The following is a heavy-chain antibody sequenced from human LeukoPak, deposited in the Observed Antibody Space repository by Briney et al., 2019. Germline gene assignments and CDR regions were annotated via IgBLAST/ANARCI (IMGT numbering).Heavy chain of an antibody. Sequence: GGSLRLSCAASGSIFSDYYMSWIRQAPGKGLEWVSYISSSSSYTAYADSVKGRFTISRDNAKNSLYLQINSLRAEDTAVYFCARAANTATGTPTLAIDYWGQGTLVTVSS. CDR3: ARAANTATGTPTLAIDY. CDR1: GSIFSDYY. J-gene: IGHJ4*02. CDR2: ISSSSSYT. D-gene: IGHD6-13*01. V-gene: IGHV3-11*05.